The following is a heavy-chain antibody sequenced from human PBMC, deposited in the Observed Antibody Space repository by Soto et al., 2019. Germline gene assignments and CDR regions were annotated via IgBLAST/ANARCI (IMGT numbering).Heavy chain of an antibody. CDR1: GFTFSNYG. D-gene: IGHD3-22*01. CDR3: AKKGGTDGYHDAFDV. CDR2: ISGGGGTT. Sequence: PGGSLRLSCTASGFTFSNYGMSWVRRGPGKGLEWVSSISGGGGTTSYANSVKGRFTSTRDNSKNTLYLQINSLLAEETALYYCAKKGGTDGYHDAFDVWGRGTMVTVSS. V-gene: IGHV3-23*01. J-gene: IGHJ3*01.